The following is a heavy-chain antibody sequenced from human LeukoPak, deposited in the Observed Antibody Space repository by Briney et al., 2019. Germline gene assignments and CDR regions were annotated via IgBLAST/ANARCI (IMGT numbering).Heavy chain of an antibody. Sequence: TGGSLRLSCAASGFTFSTYWMHWVRQAPGKRLVWVSQINREGSSTSYADSVKGRFTISRDNAKNTLYLQMNSLRDEDTAVYYCARGYNNYDNNWFDPWGQGTLVTVSS. J-gene: IGHJ5*02. V-gene: IGHV3-74*01. CDR1: GFTFSTYW. CDR2: INREGSST. D-gene: IGHD4-11*01. CDR3: ARGYNNYDNNWFDP.